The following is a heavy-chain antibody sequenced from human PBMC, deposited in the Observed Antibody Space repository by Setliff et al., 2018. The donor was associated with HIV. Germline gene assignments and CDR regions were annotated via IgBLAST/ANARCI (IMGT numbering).Heavy chain of an antibody. V-gene: IGHV1-18*01. CDR1: GYTFTSYG. Sequence: ASVKVSCKASGYTFTSYGISWVRQAPGQGLEWMGWISAYNGNTNYAQKLQGRVTMTTDTSTSTVYMELRSLRSDDTAVYYCARPNYGDYDDSFDYWGQGTLVTVSS. CDR2: ISAYNGNT. D-gene: IGHD4-17*01. CDR3: ARPNYGDYDDSFDY. J-gene: IGHJ4*02.